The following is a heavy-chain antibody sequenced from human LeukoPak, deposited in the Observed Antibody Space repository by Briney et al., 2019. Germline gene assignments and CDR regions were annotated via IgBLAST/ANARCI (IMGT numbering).Heavy chain of an antibody. CDR2: INWNGGST. J-gene: IGHJ3*02. D-gene: IGHD6-13*01. V-gene: IGHV3-20*04. CDR3: ARAGVGIAAAGSDAFDI. CDR1: GFTFDDYG. Sequence: PGGSLRLSCAASGFTFDDYGMSWVRQAPGKGLEWVSGINWNGGSTGYADSVKGRFTISRDNAKNSMCLQMNSLRAEDTALYYCARAGVGIAAAGSDAFDIWGQGTMVTVSS.